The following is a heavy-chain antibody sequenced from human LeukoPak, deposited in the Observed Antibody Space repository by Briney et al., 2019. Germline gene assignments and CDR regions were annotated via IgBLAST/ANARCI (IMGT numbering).Heavy chain of an antibody. J-gene: IGHJ6*04. Sequence: ASVKVSCKASGYTFTSYAMHWVRQAPGQRLEWMGWINAGNGNTKYSQKFQGRVTITRDTFASTAYMELSSLRSEDTAVYYCARELSVGYYYSMDVWGKGTTVTVSS. CDR2: INAGNGNT. D-gene: IGHD2-15*01. CDR1: GYTFTSYA. V-gene: IGHV1-3*01. CDR3: ARELSVGYYYSMDV.